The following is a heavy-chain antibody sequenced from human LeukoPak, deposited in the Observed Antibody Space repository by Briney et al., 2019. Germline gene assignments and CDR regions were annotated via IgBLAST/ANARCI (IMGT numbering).Heavy chain of an antibody. Sequence: GASVKVSYKASGYTFTSYDINWVRQATGQGLEWMGWMNPNSGNTGYAQKFQGRVTMTRNTSISTAYMELSSLRSEDTAVYYCARFRRDYDFWSGGDGMDVWGQGTTVTVSS. J-gene: IGHJ6*02. V-gene: IGHV1-8*01. D-gene: IGHD3-3*01. CDR2: MNPNSGNT. CDR1: GYTFTSYD. CDR3: ARFRRDYDFWSGGDGMDV.